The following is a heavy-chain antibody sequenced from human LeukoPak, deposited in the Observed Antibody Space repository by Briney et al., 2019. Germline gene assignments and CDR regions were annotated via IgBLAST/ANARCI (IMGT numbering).Heavy chain of an antibody. CDR2: MFHSGST. CDR3: ASHESGQYFFDY. Sequence: SETLSLTCAVSGYSISSGYYWGWIRQPPGKGLEWIGSMFHSGSTYYNPSLTSRLTISVDTAKNLFSRKLSSVTAADTAVYYCASHESGQYFFDYWGPGTLVTVSS. D-gene: IGHD3-3*01. V-gene: IGHV4-38-2*01. CDR1: GYSISSGYY. J-gene: IGHJ4*02.